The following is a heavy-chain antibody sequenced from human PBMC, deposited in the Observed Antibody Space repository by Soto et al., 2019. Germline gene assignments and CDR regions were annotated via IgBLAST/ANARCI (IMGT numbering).Heavy chain of an antibody. D-gene: IGHD2-15*01. J-gene: IGHJ4*02. CDR2: IYHSGTT. CDR1: GYSISSGFH. Sequence: SETLSLTCAVSGYSISSGFHWGWIRQPPGKGLEWIGSIYHSGTTYYNPSLKSRVTISVDTSKNQFSLKLRSVTAADTAVYYCARDSVDEIGNWGQGTLVT. V-gene: IGHV4-38-2*02. CDR3: ARDSVDEIGN.